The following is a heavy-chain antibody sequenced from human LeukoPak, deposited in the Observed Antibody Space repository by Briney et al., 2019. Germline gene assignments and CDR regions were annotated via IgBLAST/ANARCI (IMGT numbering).Heavy chain of an antibody. CDR3: ARDDGVTAMVRIDY. Sequence: GASVKVSCKASGYTFTNYGITWVRQAPGQGLEWMGWISAYNGNTNYAQKLQGRVTMTTDTSTSTAYMELRSLRSDDTAVYYCARDDGVTAMVRIDYWGQGTLVTVSS. V-gene: IGHV1-18*01. D-gene: IGHD5-18*01. J-gene: IGHJ4*02. CDR2: ISAYNGNT. CDR1: GYTFTNYG.